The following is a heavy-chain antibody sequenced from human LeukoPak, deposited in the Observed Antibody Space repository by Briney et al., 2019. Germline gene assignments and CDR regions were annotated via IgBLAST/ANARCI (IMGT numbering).Heavy chain of an antibody. J-gene: IGHJ4*02. CDR3: ARVPYYYDSSGYSP. V-gene: IGHV1-46*01. D-gene: IGHD3-22*01. Sequence: ASVKVSCKASGYTFTSYYMHWVRQAPGQGLEWMGIINPSGGSTSYAQKFQGRVTITTDESTSTAYMELSSLRSEDTAVYYCARVPYYYDSSGYSPWGQGTLVTVSS. CDR1: GYTFTSYY. CDR2: INPSGGST.